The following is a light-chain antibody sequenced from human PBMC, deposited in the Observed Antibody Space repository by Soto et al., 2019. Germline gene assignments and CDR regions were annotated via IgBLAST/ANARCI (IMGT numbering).Light chain of an antibody. CDR3: QQSYSTPHT. Sequence: DIQMTQSPSSLSASVGDRVTITCRASQSISSYLNWYQQKPGKAPKLLIYAASSLQSGVPSRFSGSGPGTDLTLTISSLQPEDFATYYCQQSYSTPHTFGQGTKVDIK. CDR2: AAS. V-gene: IGKV1-39*01. CDR1: QSISSY. J-gene: IGKJ2*01.